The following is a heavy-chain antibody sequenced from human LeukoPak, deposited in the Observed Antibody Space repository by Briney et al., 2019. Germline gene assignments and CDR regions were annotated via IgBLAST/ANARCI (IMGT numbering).Heavy chain of an antibody. D-gene: IGHD6-13*01. CDR3: ARDDLPYSSSWTWFDP. CDR2: ISSSGSTI. Sequence: GGSLRLSCAASGFTFSNYYMSWIRLAPGKGLEWVSYISSSGSTIYYADSVKGRFTISRDNAKNSLYLQMNSLRAEDTAVYYCARDDLPYSSSWTWFDPWGQGTLVTVSS. CDR1: GFTFSNYY. J-gene: IGHJ5*02. V-gene: IGHV3-11*01.